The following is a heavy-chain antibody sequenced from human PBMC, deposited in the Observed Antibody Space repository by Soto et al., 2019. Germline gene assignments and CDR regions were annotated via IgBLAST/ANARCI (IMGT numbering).Heavy chain of an antibody. CDR2: IYNSGTT. J-gene: IGHJ5*02. D-gene: IGHD3-10*01. Sequence: QVRLRESGPGLVRPSQTLSLTCNVSGAPISSGGFYWSWIRQHPGKGPEWIGYIYNSGTTFYNPSLGSRVTMSLDAAKNHFSLELRSVTVADTAVYYCAREPISTPRGVTQVDPWGQGTQVTVSS. V-gene: IGHV4-31*03. CDR1: GAPISSGGFY. CDR3: AREPISTPRGVTQVDP.